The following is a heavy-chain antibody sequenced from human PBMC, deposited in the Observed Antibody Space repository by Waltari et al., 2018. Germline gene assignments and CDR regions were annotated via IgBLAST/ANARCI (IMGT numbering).Heavy chain of an antibody. V-gene: IGHV3-30*18. Sequence: QVQLVESGGGVVQPGRSLRLSCAASGFTFSSYGMHWVRQAPGKGLEWVAVISYDGRNKDYADSVKGRFTISRDNSKNTLYLQMNSLRAEDTAVYYCAKDLRIAVAGSIGFWGQGTLVTVSS. CDR3: AKDLRIAVAGSIGF. J-gene: IGHJ4*02. D-gene: IGHD6-19*01. CDR2: ISYDGRNK. CDR1: GFTFSSYG.